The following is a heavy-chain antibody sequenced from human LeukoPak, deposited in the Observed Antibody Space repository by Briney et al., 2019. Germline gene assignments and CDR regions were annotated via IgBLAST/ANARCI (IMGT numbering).Heavy chain of an antibody. Sequence: PGGSLRLSCAASGFTFSNSWMTWVRQAPGKGLGWVANINQDGGETYYVDSVKGRFTISRDSAKNSLYLQMNSLRAEDTAVYFCARGPYHMDVWGRGTTDTVSS. CDR1: GFTFSNSW. V-gene: IGHV3-7*05. CDR3: ARGPYHMDV. CDR2: INQDGGET. D-gene: IGHD2-2*01. J-gene: IGHJ6*02.